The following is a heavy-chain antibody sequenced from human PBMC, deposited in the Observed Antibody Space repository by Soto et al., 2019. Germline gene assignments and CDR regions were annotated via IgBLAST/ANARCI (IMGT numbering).Heavy chain of an antibody. CDR2: ISADGSNK. CDR3: AKGRGSSWYEVFDY. J-gene: IGHJ4*02. CDR1: GFTFSSYG. Sequence: QVQLVESGGGVVQPGRSLRLSCAASGFTFSSYGMHWVRQAPGEGLEWVAVISADGSNKYYADHVKGRFTISRDNSNNTLYLQMNSLRAEDTAVYYCAKGRGSSWYEVFDYWGQGTLVTVSS. V-gene: IGHV3-30*18. D-gene: IGHD6-13*01.